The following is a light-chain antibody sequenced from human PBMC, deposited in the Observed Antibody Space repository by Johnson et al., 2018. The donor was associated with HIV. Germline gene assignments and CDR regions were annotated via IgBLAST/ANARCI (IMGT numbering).Light chain of an antibody. CDR3: GTWDSSLSAFYV. Sequence: QSVLTQPPSVSAAPGQKVTISCSGSSSNIGNNYVSWYQQLPGTAPKLLIYDNNNRPSGIPDKFSGSKSGTSATLGITGLLPGDEADYYCGTWDSSLSAFYVFGTRTKVTVL. V-gene: IGLV1-51*01. J-gene: IGLJ1*01. CDR1: SSNIGNNY. CDR2: DNN.